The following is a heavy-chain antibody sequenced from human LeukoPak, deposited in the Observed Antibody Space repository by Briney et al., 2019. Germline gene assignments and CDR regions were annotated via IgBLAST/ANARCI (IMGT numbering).Heavy chain of an antibody. D-gene: IGHD6-19*01. CDR1: GFTFGSYE. CDR3: ARAVYDLRGKWLVPGFDY. Sequence: GGSLRLSCVASGFTFGSYEMNWVRQAPGKGLEWVSYIGTSTSTTYYADSVKGRFTVSRDDAKSSLYLQMSSLRAEDTAVYYCARAVYDLRGKWLVPGFDYWGQGTLVTVSS. CDR2: IGTSTSTT. V-gene: IGHV3-48*03. J-gene: IGHJ4*02.